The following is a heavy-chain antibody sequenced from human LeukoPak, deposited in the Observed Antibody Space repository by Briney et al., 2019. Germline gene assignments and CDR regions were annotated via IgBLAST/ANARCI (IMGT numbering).Heavy chain of an antibody. CDR2: IIPIFGTA. CDR1: GGTFSSYA. V-gene: IGHV1-69*05. J-gene: IGHJ5*02. Sequence: SVKVSCKASGGTFSSYAISWVRQAPGQGLEGMGGIIPIFGTANYAQKFQGRVTITTDEYTSTAYMELSSLRSEDTAVYYCAREELYSSGWQPSPWGQGTLVTVSS. CDR3: AREELYSSGWQPSP. D-gene: IGHD6-19*01.